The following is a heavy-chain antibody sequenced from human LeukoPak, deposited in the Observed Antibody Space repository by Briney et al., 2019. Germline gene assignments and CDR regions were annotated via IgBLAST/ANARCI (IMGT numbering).Heavy chain of an antibody. Sequence: PSETLSLTCAVYGGSFSGYYWSWIRQPPGKGLEWIGEINHSGSTNYNPSLKSRVTISVDTSKNQFSLKLSSVTAADTAVYYCARRGGTTTVTFDTIDYWGQGTLVTVSS. CDR3: ARRGGTTTVTFDTIDY. V-gene: IGHV4-34*01. D-gene: IGHD4-17*01. J-gene: IGHJ4*02. CDR1: GGSFSGYY. CDR2: INHSGST.